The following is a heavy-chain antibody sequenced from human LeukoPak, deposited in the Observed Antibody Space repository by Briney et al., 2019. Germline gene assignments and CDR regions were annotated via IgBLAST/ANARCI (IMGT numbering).Heavy chain of an antibody. Sequence: GGSLRLYCAASGFTFSSYAMIWVRQAPGKGRVWVSAISGSGGSTYYADSVKGRFTISRDNSKNTLYLQMNSLRAEDMAVYYCAKRPTVTTYYWGQGTLVTVSS. CDR2: ISGSGGST. D-gene: IGHD4-17*01. CDR3: AKRPTVTTYY. V-gene: IGHV3-23*01. J-gene: IGHJ4*02. CDR1: GFTFSSYA.